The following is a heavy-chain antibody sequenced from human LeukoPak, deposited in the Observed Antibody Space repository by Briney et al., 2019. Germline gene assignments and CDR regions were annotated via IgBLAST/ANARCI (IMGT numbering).Heavy chain of an antibody. D-gene: IGHD3-22*01. CDR2: ISGSGGST. J-gene: IGHJ4*02. CDR1: GFTFSSYA. Sequence: GGSLRLSCAASGFTFSSYAMSWVRQAPGKGLEWVSTISGSGGSTYYADSMKGRFTISRDNSKNTLYLQMNSLRAEDTAVYYCAKVLPGDSSGFDYWGQGTLVTVSS. V-gene: IGHV3-23*01. CDR3: AKVLPGDSSGFDY.